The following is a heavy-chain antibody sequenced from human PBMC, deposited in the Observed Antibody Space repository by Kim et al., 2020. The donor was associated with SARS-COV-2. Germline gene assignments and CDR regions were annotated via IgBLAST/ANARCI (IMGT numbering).Heavy chain of an antibody. J-gene: IGHJ4*02. CDR2: ISSSSSYI. CDR1: GFTFSSYS. D-gene: IGHD3-10*01. CDR3: ARVGGSSYYGSGSSIFDY. V-gene: IGHV3-21*01. Sequence: GGSLRLSCAASGFTFSSYSMNWVRQAPGKGLEWVSSISSSSSYIYYADSVKGRFTISRDNAKNSLYLQMNSLRAEDTAVYYCARVGGSSYYGSGSSIFDYWGQGTLVTVSS.